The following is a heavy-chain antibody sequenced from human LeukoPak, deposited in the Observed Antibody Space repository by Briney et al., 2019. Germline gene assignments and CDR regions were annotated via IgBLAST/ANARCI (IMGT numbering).Heavy chain of an antibody. Sequence: SETLSLTCTVSGGSISSYYWSWIRQPPGKGLEWIGYIYYSGSTNYNPSLKSRVTISVDTSKNQFSLKLSSVTAADTAVYYCARSWGDYWGQGTLVTVSS. CDR1: GGSISSYY. V-gene: IGHV4-59*01. CDR3: ARSWGDY. D-gene: IGHD7-27*01. J-gene: IGHJ4*02. CDR2: IYYSGST.